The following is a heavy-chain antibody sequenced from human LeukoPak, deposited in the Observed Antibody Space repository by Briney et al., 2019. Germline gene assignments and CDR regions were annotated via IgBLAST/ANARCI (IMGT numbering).Heavy chain of an antibody. CDR3: AKSSYYDSSGYYREYYFDF. V-gene: IGHV3-23*01. J-gene: IGHJ4*02. CDR2: ISGSGGST. D-gene: IGHD3-22*01. CDR1: RVTFSTYG. Sequence: PGGSLRLSCAASRVTFSTYGMSWVRQAPGKGLEWVSSISGSGGSTNYADSVKGRFTISRGNSKNTLYLQMNSLRDEDTAVYYCAKSSYYDSSGYYREYYFDFWGQGTLVTVSS.